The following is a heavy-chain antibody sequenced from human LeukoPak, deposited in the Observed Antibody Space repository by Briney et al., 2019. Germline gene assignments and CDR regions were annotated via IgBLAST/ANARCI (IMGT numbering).Heavy chain of an antibody. V-gene: IGHV4-59*01. Sequence: PSETLSLTCTVSGGSISSYYWSWIRQPPGKGLEWIGYIYYSGSTNYIPSLKSRVTISVDTSKNQFSLKLSSVTAADTAVYYCARGWNDIVVVPAARWFDPWGQGTLVTVSS. CDR3: ARGWNDIVVVPAARWFDP. CDR1: GGSISSYY. CDR2: IYYSGST. D-gene: IGHD2-2*01. J-gene: IGHJ5*02.